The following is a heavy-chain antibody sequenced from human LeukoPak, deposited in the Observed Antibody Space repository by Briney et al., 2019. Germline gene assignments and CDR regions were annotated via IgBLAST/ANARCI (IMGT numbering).Heavy chain of an antibody. CDR1: GFTFSRYW. CDR3: ARVGEYDSFDY. V-gene: IGHV3-74*01. J-gene: IGHJ4*02. D-gene: IGHD2/OR15-2a*01. Sequence: GGSLRLSCAASGFTFSRYWMHWVRQAPGKGLVWVSRINSDGSTTTYADSVKGRFTISRDNAKNTLYLQMDSLRAEDTAVYYCARVGEYDSFDYWGQGTLVTVSS. CDR2: INSDGSTT.